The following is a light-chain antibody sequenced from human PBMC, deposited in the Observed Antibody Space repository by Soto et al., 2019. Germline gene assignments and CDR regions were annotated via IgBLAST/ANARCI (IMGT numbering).Light chain of an antibody. CDR3: QSSDSSLSGSSVV. CDR2: GNS. CDR1: SSNIGAGYD. Sequence: QSVLTQPPSVSGAPGQRVTISCTGSSSNIGAGYDVHWYQQLPGTAPKLLIYGNSNRPSGVPDRFSGSKSGTSASLAITGLQAEDEADYYCQSSDSSLSGSSVVFGGGTQLTVL. J-gene: IGLJ2*01. V-gene: IGLV1-40*01.